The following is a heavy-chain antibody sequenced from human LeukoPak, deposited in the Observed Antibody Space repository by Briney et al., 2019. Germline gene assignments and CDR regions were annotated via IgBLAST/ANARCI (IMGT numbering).Heavy chain of an antibody. Sequence: GGSLRLSCAASGFTFSSYAMSWVRQAPGKGLEWVSAISGSGGSTYYADSVKGRFTISRDNSKNTLYLQMNSLRAEDTAVYYCAKDYDCSSTSCLDYYYYGMDVWGQGTTVTVSS. CDR1: GFTFSSYA. J-gene: IGHJ6*02. D-gene: IGHD2-2*01. CDR2: ISGSGGST. CDR3: AKDYDCSSTSCLDYYYYGMDV. V-gene: IGHV3-23*01.